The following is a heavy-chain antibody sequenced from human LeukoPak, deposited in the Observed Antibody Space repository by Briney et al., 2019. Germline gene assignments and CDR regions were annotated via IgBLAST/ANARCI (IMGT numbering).Heavy chain of an antibody. Sequence: ASVKVSCKASGYTFTRYIMNWVRQAPGQRPEWMGWINPGNGNTKYSEKFQDRVTFTRDTSATTAYMELSSLRSEDTAVYYCARERVTTTAFDYWGQGTLVTVSP. CDR3: ARERVTTTAFDY. D-gene: IGHD5-12*01. CDR2: INPGNGNT. V-gene: IGHV1-3*01. J-gene: IGHJ4*02. CDR1: GYTFTRYI.